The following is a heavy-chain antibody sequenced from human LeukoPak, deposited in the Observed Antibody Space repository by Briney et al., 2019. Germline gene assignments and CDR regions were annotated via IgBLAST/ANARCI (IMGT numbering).Heavy chain of an antibody. CDR2: ISAADGDNT. CDR3: VKFKGHYYYDSSGYCDN. J-gene: IGHJ4*02. Sequence: GGSLRLSCAASGFTFRNFAMGWVRQAPGKGLEWVSVISAADGDNTYYADSVKGRFSISRDNSDYTLHLQMNSLRAEDTAVFYCVKFKGHYYYDSSGYCDNWGQGTLVTVSS. CDR1: GFTFRNFA. D-gene: IGHD3-22*01. V-gene: IGHV3-23*01.